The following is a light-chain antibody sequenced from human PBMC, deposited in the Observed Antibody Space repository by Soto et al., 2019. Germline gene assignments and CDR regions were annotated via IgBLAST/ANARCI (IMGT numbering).Light chain of an antibody. J-gene: IGKJ5*01. V-gene: IGKV3-15*01. Sequence: EIVMTQSPATLSVSPGERATLSCRASQSISSNLAWYQKKPGQAPRLLIYGASTRATGIPARVSGGGSGTAFTLAISSLQSEDFAIYYCQQYNKWPPITFGQGTRLEIK. CDR3: QQYNKWPPIT. CDR1: QSISSN. CDR2: GAS.